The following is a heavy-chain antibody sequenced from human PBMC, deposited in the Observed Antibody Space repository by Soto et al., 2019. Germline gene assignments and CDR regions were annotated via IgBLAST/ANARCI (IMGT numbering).Heavy chain of an antibody. V-gene: IGHV1-3*01. J-gene: IGHJ4*02. CDR2: INAGNGNT. D-gene: IGHD6-6*01. CDR1: GYTFTRYT. Sequence: GASVKVSCKASGYTFTRYTMHWVRQAPGQRLEWMGWINAGNGNTKYSQKFQGRVTITRDTSASTAYMELSSLRSEDTAVYYCARVYSEYSSSFFDYWGQGTLVTSPQ. CDR3: ARVYSEYSSSFFDY.